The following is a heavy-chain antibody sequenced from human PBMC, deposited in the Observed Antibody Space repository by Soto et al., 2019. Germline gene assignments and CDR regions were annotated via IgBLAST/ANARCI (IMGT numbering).Heavy chain of an antibody. CDR3: ARGRSGYEGAFDI. J-gene: IGHJ3*02. CDR1: GGSISSGGYS. D-gene: IGHD3-3*01. Sequence: QLQLQESGSGLVKPSRTLSLTCAVSGGSISSGGYSWSWIRQPPGKGLEWVGYIYQSGSTHHNPTLKSRVTISADRSKNQFSLKLNSVTAADTAVYYCARGRSGYEGAFDIWGQGTMVTVSS. CDR2: IYQSGST. V-gene: IGHV4-30-2*01.